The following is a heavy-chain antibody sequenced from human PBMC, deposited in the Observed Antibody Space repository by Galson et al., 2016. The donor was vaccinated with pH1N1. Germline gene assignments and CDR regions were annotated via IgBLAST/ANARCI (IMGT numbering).Heavy chain of an antibody. CDR3: ARVMYGDSQLRLDY. V-gene: IGHV2-70*13. CDR2: IDWDDDK. Sequence: PALVKPTQTLTLTCTFSGFSLSTSGMCVSWIRQPPGKALEWLALIDWDDDKYYSTSLKTRLTISKDTSKNQVVLTMTNMDPVDTATYYCARVMYGDSQLRLDYWGQGTLVTVSS. J-gene: IGHJ4*02. CDR1: GFSLSTSGMC. D-gene: IGHD4-17*01.